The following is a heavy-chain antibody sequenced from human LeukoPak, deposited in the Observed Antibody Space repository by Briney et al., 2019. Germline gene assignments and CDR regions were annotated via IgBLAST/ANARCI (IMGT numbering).Heavy chain of an antibody. CDR2: IHNSRVT. CDR3: GKVGGNSNS. Sequence: TPCLTCTVSGGSITSDIFYWNWIRQHPGKGLEWIGSIHNSRVTSYNPSLESRLTISLDTSENQFFLKMSSVTAADTAMYYCGKVGGNSNSWGQASLASVSS. D-gene: IGHD4-23*01. CDR1: GGSITSDIFY. V-gene: IGHV4-31*03. J-gene: IGHJ5*01.